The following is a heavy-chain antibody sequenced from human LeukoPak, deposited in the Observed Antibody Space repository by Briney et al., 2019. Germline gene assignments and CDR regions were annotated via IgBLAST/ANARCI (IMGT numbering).Heavy chain of an antibody. V-gene: IGHV1-46*01. CDR2: INPLGGST. D-gene: IGHD6-19*01. Sequence: ASVKVSCKASGYTFTSYGISWVRQAPGQGLEWMGIINPLGGSTSYAQKFQGRVTMTEDTSTDTAYMELSSLRSEDTAVYYCATVALYSSGWYLDYWGQGTLVTVSS. J-gene: IGHJ4*02. CDR1: GYTFTSYG. CDR3: ATVALYSSGWYLDY.